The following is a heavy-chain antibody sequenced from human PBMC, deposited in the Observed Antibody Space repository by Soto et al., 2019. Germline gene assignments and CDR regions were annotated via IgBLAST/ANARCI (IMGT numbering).Heavy chain of an antibody. V-gene: IGHV5-10-1*01. CDR2: IDPSDSYT. J-gene: IGHJ3*02. CDR3: AGSKRYCTNGVCSDAFDI. CDR1: GYSFTSYW. D-gene: IGHD2-8*01. Sequence: GESLKISCKGSGYSFTSYWISWVRQMPGKGLEWMGRIDPSDSYTNYSPSFQGHVTISADKSISTAYLQWSSLKASDTAMYYCAGSKRYCTNGVCSDAFDIWGQGTMVTVSS.